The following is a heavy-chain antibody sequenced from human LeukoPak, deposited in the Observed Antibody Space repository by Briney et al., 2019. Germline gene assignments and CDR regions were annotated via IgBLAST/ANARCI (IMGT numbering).Heavy chain of an antibody. CDR2: VSYDGSYK. Sequence: GGSLRLSCAAAGFTFSKFAMHWVRQAPGKGLEWVAVVSYDGSYKYYADSVKGRFTISRDNSKNTLYLQMNSLRAEDTAVYYCARARSSYGYGDAFDIWGQGTMVTVSS. J-gene: IGHJ3*02. V-gene: IGHV3-30*04. CDR3: ARARSSYGYGDAFDI. CDR1: GFTFSKFA. D-gene: IGHD5-18*01.